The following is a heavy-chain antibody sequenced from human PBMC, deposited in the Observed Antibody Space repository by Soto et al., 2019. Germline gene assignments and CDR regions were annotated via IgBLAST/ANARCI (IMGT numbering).Heavy chain of an antibody. Sequence: QVQLQESGPGLVKPSETLSLTCTVSGGSISSYYWSWIRQPPGKGLEWIGYIYYSGSTNYNPTLKSRFTISVDTSKNQFSLKLSSVTAADTAVYYCARSTYYDDSSGYYDYWGQGTLVTVSS. D-gene: IGHD3-22*01. CDR1: GGSISSYY. V-gene: IGHV4-59*01. CDR3: ARSTYYDDSSGYYDY. J-gene: IGHJ4*02. CDR2: IYYSGST.